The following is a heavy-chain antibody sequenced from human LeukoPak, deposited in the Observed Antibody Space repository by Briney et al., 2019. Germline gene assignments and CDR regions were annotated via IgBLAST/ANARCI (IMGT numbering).Heavy chain of an antibody. CDR2: IHYSGST. CDR3: ASESPDYYYYYMDV. Sequence: PSETLSLTCTVSGGSISSSSYYWGWIRQPSGKGLEWIGSIHYSGSTYYNPSLKSRVTISVDTSKNQFSLKLSSVTAADTAVYYCASESPDYYYYYMDVWGKGTTVTVSS. CDR1: GGSISSSSYY. V-gene: IGHV4-39*07. J-gene: IGHJ6*03.